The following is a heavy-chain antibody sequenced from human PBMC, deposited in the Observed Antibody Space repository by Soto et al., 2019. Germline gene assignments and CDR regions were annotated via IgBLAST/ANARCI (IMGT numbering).Heavy chain of an antibody. Sequence: ASVKVSCKASGYTFTTYDITWVRQAPGQGLEWMGWMNPSTGKAGYAQKFQGRVTMTRDNSISTAYMELSSLRSDDTALYYCARRKERSGPNYFDYWGQGTLVTVSS. CDR2: MNPSTGKA. J-gene: IGHJ4*02. V-gene: IGHV1-8*01. D-gene: IGHD6-25*01. CDR3: ARRKERSGPNYFDY. CDR1: GYTFTTYD.